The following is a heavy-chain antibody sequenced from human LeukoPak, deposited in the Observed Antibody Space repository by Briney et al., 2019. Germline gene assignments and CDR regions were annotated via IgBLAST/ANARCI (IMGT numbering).Heavy chain of an antibody. CDR2: INHSGNT. Sequence: SETLSLTCAVYGGSFSDYYWTWIRRPPGKGLEWIGEINHSGNTNYNPSLKSRVTISVDTSKNQFSLKLSSVTAADTAVYYCARGGGLYWFDPWGQGTLVTVSS. V-gene: IGHV4-34*01. D-gene: IGHD1-26*01. CDR1: GGSFSDYY. CDR3: ARGGGLYWFDP. J-gene: IGHJ5*02.